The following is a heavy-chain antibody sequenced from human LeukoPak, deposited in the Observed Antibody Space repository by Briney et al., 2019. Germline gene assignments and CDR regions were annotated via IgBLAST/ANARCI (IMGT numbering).Heavy chain of an antibody. CDR3: AREGGAHGGRAFDI. V-gene: IGHV3-53*01. CDR2: IYSGGST. J-gene: IGHJ3*02. Sequence: PGGSLRLSCAASGFTVSSNYMSWVRQAPGKGLEWVSVIYSGGSTYYADSVKGRFTISRDNSKNTLYLQMNSLRAEDTAVYYCAREGGAHGGRAFDIWGQGTMVTVSS. D-gene: IGHD3-10*01. CDR1: GFTVSSNY.